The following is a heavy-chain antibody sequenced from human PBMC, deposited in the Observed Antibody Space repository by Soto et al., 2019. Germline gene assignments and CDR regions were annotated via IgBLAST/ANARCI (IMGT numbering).Heavy chain of an antibody. CDR3: SSVGGYYDILTGYYLDYYGMDV. D-gene: IGHD3-9*01. V-gene: IGHV4-61*01. CDR1: GGSVSSGNYY. Sequence: SETLSLTCTVSGGSVSSGNYYWSWIRQPPGKGLEWIGFIYYTGSSSYNPSLKSRVTMSLDKSNNQFSLKLTSVAAADTAVYYCSSVGGYYDILTGYYLDYYGMDVWGQGTTVTVSS. J-gene: IGHJ6*02. CDR2: IYYTGSS.